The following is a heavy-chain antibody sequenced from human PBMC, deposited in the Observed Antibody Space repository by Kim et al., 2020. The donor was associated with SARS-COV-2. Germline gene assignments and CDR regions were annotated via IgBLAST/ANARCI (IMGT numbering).Heavy chain of an antibody. V-gene: IGHV4-39*07. CDR3: AREDLGGSGSYYNIDY. CDR2: IYYSGST. Sequence: SETLSLTCTVSGGSISSSSYYWGWIRQPPGKGLEWIGSIYYSGSTYYNPSLKSRVTISVDTSKNQFSLKLSSVTAADTAVYYCAREDLGGSGSYYNIDYWGQGTLVTVSS. J-gene: IGHJ4*02. D-gene: IGHD3-10*01. CDR1: GGSISSSSYY.